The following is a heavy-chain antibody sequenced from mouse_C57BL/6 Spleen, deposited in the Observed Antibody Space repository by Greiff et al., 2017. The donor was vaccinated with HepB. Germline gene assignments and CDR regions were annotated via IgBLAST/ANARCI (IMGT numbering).Heavy chain of an antibody. J-gene: IGHJ1*03. CDR1: GFTFSDYY. D-gene: IGHD2-4*01. CDR3: AREITTRGYFDV. Sequence: EVQVVESEGGLVQPGSSMKLSCTASGFTFSDYYMAWVRQVPEKGLEWVANINYDGSSTYYLDSLKSRFIISRDNAKNILYLQMSSLKSEDTATYYCAREITTRGYFDVWGTGTTVTVSS. V-gene: IGHV5-16*01. CDR2: INYDGSST.